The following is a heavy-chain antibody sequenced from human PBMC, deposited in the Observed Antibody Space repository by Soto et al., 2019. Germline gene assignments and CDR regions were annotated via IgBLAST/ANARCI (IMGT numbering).Heavy chain of an antibody. D-gene: IGHD6-25*01. J-gene: IGHJ4*02. CDR2: ISSSSSYI. V-gene: IGHV3-21*01. Sequence: EVQLVESGGGLVKPGGSLRLSCAASGFTFSSYSMNWVRQAPGKGLEWVSSISSSSSYIYYADSVKGRFTISRDNAKNSLYLKMNSLRAEDTAVYYCATLSASNFDYWGQGTLVTVYS. CDR1: GFTFSSYS. CDR3: ATLSASNFDY.